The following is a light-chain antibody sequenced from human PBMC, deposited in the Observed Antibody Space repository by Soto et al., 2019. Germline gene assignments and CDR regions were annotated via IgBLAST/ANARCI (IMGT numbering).Light chain of an antibody. CDR3: QQYGGPPSV. V-gene: IGKV3-20*01. Sequence: EMGIAPSPASLSVSPAEKATFSCTASQSVSSSQLDWYQQKPGKAPRLLIYGASSRATGIPERFSGSGSGTDFTFTISRLEPEDIAVYYCQQYGGPPSVFGAGTKVDIK. J-gene: IGKJ3*01. CDR1: QSVSSSQ. CDR2: GAS.